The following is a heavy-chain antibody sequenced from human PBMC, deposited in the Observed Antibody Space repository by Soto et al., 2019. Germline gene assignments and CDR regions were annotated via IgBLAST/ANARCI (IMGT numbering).Heavy chain of an antibody. CDR1: GLTVSDYG. CDR3: TRGRITIFGVGSNYYGMDV. CDR2: ITGSGGST. J-gene: IGHJ6*02. Sequence: GGAVRRSGAACGLTVSDYGRSWVRQVQGKGLEWVSAITGSGGSTYYTDSVKGRFTISRDDSKSIAYLQMNSLKTKDTAVYYCTRGRITIFGVGSNYYGMDVWGQGTTVTVSS. V-gene: IGHV3-23*01. D-gene: IGHD3-3*01.